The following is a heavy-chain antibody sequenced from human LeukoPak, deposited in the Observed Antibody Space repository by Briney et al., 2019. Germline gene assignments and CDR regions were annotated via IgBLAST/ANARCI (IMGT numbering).Heavy chain of an antibody. D-gene: IGHD1-26*01. J-gene: IGHJ4*02. CDR1: GFTFSNAW. CDR2: TRNKANSYIT. V-gene: IGHV3-72*01. Sequence: PGGSLRLSCAASGFTFSNAWMSWVRQAPGKGLEWVGRTRNKANSYITEYAASVKGRFTISRDDSKNSLYLQMSSLKTDDTAMYYCASIRGTFGYWGQGTLVTVSS. CDR3: ASIRGTFGY.